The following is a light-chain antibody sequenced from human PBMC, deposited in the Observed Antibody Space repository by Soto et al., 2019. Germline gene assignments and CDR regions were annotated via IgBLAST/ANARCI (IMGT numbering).Light chain of an antibody. CDR1: QSVSSY. Sequence: EIVLTQSPATLSLSPGERATLSCRASQSVSSYLAWYQQKPGQAPRLLIYDAVTRATGIPARFSGSGSGTDFTLTISSLEPEDFAVYYCQQYNSYWGTFGQGTKVEIK. V-gene: IGKV3-11*01. CDR2: DAV. J-gene: IGKJ1*01. CDR3: QQYNSYWGT.